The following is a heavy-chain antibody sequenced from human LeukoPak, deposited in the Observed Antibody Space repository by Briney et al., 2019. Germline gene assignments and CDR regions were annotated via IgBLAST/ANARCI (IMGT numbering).Heavy chain of an antibody. D-gene: IGHD4-23*01. CDR3: TRDQTGGGNGFDY. J-gene: IGHJ4*02. V-gene: IGHV3-23*01. CDR2: ISFNGGRT. Sequence: GGSLRLSCAASGFTFSNYALSWVRQAPGKGLEWVAAISFNGGRTYYADSVKGRITISRDDSKSIAYLQTNSLKTEDTAVYYCTRDQTGGGNGFDYWGQGTLVTVSS. CDR1: GFTFSNYA.